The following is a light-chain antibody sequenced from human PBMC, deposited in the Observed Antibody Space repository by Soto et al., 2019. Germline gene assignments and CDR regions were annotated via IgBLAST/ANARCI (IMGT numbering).Light chain of an antibody. J-gene: IGKJ1*01. Sequence: EIVLTQSPATLSSSPGERATLSCRASQSVSSYFAWYQQKPGQAPRLLIYDASNRATGIPARFSGSGSGTDFTLTISSLEPEDFAVYYCQQRSNWPLTFGQGTKVDIK. V-gene: IGKV3-11*01. CDR1: QSVSSY. CDR3: QQRSNWPLT. CDR2: DAS.